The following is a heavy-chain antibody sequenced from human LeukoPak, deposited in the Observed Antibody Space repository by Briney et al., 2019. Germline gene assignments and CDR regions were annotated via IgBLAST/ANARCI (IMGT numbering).Heavy chain of an antibody. CDR2: ISYDGSNK. J-gene: IGHJ4*02. V-gene: IGHV3-30*03. D-gene: IGHD1-1*01. Sequence: GGSLRLSCAASGLTFRNYGMHWVRQAPGKGLEWVAIISYDGSNKYYADSVRGRFTISKDNSQNTLYLQMNSLRAEDTAVYYCASHRGDYATGYFDYWGQGTLVTVSS. CDR3: ASHRGDYATGYFDY. CDR1: GLTFRNYG.